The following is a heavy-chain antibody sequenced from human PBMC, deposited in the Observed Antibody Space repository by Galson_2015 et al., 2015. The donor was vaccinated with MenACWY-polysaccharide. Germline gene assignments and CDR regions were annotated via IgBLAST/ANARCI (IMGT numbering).Heavy chain of an antibody. J-gene: IGHJ5*02. D-gene: IGHD3-10*01. CDR2: ISSDGNSQ. Sequence: SLRLSCAASGFYFSTYALSWVRQAPGTGLEWVSSISSDGNSQYYAESLKGRFTISRDNAKNSLYLQMSFLRADDSAVYYCAMGRGAPNWFDPWGQGTLVTVSS. V-gene: IGHV3-21*01. CDR3: AMGRGAPNWFDP. CDR1: GFYFSTYA.